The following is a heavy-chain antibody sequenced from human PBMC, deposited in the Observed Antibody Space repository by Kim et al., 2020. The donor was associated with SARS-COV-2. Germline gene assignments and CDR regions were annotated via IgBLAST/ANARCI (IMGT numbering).Heavy chain of an antibody. V-gene: IGHV3-23*01. CDR2: ISGSGGST. D-gene: IGHD2-2*01. CDR3: AKDFIYCSSTSCRGGSYGMDV. Sequence: GGSLRLSCAASGFTFSSYAMSWVRQAPGKGLEWVSAISGSGGSTYYADSVKGRFTISRDNSKNTLYLQMNSLRAEDTAVYYCAKDFIYCSSTSCRGGSYGMDVWGQGTTVTVSS. J-gene: IGHJ6*02. CDR1: GFTFSSYA.